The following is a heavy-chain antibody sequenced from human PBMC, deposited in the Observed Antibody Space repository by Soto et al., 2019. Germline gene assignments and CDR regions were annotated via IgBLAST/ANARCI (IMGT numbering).Heavy chain of an antibody. V-gene: IGHV1-2*02. Sequence: ASVKVSCKASGYTFTAYYIHWVRQAPGQGLEWMGWINPNSGGTNYAQKFQGRVAMTRDTSISTAYMELSRLRSDDTAVYYCARLTVPLYILLLPAASFDFWGQGALVTVSS. CDR1: GYTFTAYY. J-gene: IGHJ4*02. CDR3: ARLTVPLYILLLPAASFDF. CDR2: INPNSGGT. D-gene: IGHD2-8*01.